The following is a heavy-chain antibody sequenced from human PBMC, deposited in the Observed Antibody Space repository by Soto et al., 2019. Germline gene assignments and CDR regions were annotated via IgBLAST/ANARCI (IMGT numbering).Heavy chain of an antibody. CDR2: INHSGST. D-gene: IGHD6-19*01. Sequence: PSETLSLTCTVSGGSISSYYWSWIRQPPGKGLEWIGEINHSGSTNYNPSLKSRVTISVDTSKNQSSLKLSSVTAADTAVYYCAGTSYSSGILVDYWGQGTLVTVSS. CDR1: GGSISSYY. J-gene: IGHJ4*02. V-gene: IGHV4-34*01. CDR3: AGTSYSSGILVDY.